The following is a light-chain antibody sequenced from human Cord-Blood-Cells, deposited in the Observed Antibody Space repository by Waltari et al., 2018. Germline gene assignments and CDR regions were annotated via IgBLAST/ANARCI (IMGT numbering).Light chain of an antibody. Sequence: SSELTQDPAVSVALGQTVRITCQGDSLRSYYASWYQQKPGQAPVLVIYGKNNRPSGIPDPFSGSSSGTTASLTIPGAQAEDEADYYCNSRDSSGNHWVFGGGTKLTVL. CDR2: GKN. J-gene: IGLJ3*02. CDR3: NSRDSSGNHWV. CDR1: SLRSYY. V-gene: IGLV3-19*01.